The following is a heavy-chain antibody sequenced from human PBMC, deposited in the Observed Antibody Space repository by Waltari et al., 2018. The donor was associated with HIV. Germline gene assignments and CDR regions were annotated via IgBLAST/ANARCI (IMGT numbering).Heavy chain of an antibody. V-gene: IGHV3-9*01. CDR3: AKAESFFHPPDY. CDR2: ISWNSDST. D-gene: IGHD1-26*01. CDR1: GFTFDDYA. J-gene: IGHJ4*02. Sequence: RLSCAASGFTFDDYAMHWVRQVSGKGLEWVSGISWNSDSTGYADSVKGRFTISRDNAKTSLYLQMNSLRTEDTALYYCAKAESFFHPPDYWGQGTLVTVSS.